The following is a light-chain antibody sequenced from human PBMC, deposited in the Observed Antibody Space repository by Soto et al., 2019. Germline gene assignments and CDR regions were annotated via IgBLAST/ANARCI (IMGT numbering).Light chain of an antibody. J-gene: IGLJ6*01. V-gene: IGLV2-14*01. CDR3: SAYAARSTLV. CDR2: EVR. CDR1: MRDVGAYNL. Sequence: QSVLTQPASVSGSAGQSITISCSGTMRDVGAYNLVSWYQQHPGTAPKLIIYEVRNRPSGISSRFSGSRSGNTASLTISGLQSEDEGDYYFSAYAARSTLVFGGAPKVTVL.